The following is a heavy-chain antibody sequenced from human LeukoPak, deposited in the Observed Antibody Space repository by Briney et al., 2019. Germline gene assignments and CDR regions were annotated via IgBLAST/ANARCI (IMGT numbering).Heavy chain of an antibody. CDR1: GYTFTGYY. CDR2: INPNSGGT. D-gene: IGHD3-3*01. CDR3: ARDPLNDYDFWSGSGLGY. Sequence: ASVKVSCKASGYTFTGYYMHWVRQAPGQGLEWMGWINPNSGGTNYAQKFQGRVTMTRDTSISTAYMELSRLRSDDTAVYYCARDPLNDYDFWSGSGLGYWGQGTLVTVSS. V-gene: IGHV1-2*02. J-gene: IGHJ4*02.